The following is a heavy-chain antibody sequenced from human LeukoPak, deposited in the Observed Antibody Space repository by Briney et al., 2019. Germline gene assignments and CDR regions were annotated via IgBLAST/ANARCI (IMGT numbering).Heavy chain of an antibody. CDR2: INHSGGT. J-gene: IGHJ4*02. CDR1: GGSFSGFR. V-gene: IGHV4-34*01. D-gene: IGHD5-18*01. CDR3: ARATWIQLLDY. Sequence: PSETLSLTCAVSGGSFSGFRWHWIRQPPGKGPEWIGEINHSGGTTYNPSLKSRVTISVDRSKNQFSLKLSSVTAADTAVYYCARATWIQLLDYWGQGTLVTVSS.